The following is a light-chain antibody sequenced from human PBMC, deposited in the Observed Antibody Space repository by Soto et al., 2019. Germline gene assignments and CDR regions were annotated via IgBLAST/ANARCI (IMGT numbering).Light chain of an antibody. CDR1: MRDVGAYNL. V-gene: IGLV2-14*01. Sequence: QSALTQPASVSGSAGQSITISCSGTMRDVGAYNLVSWYQQHPGTAPKLIIYEVRNRPSGISSRFSGSRSGNTASLTISGLQPEDEGDYYCSAQTARSTLVFGGGTKVTVL. J-gene: IGLJ3*02. CDR3: SAQTARSTLV. CDR2: EVR.